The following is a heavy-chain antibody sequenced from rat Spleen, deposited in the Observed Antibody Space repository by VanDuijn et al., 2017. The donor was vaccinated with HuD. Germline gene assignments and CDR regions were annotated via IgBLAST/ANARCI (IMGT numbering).Heavy chain of an antibody. Sequence: EVQLVESGGGLVQPGRSLKLSCAASEFTFSNYYMAWVRQAPTKGLEWVATISYDGSSTYYRDSVKGRFTISRDNAKNTQYLQMDSLRSEDTATYYCARHLTIAAISGYFDYWGQGVMVTVSS. V-gene: IGHV5-29*01. CDR2: ISYDGSST. CDR1: EFTFSNYY. J-gene: IGHJ2*01. D-gene: IGHD1-2*01. CDR3: ARHLTIAAISGYFDY.